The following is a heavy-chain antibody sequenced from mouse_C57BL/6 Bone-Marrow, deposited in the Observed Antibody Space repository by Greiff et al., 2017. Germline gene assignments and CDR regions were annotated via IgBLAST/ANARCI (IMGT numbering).Heavy chain of an antibody. Sequence: EVKVVESGEGLVKPGGSLKLSCAASGFTFSSYAMSWVRQTPEKRLEWVAYISSGGDYIYYADTVKGRFTISRDNTRNTLYLQLSSLKSEDTAMYYCARRGYGRGDYWGQGTSVTVSS. V-gene: IGHV5S21*01. J-gene: IGHJ4*01. CDR3: ARRGYGRGDY. CDR2: ISSGGDYI. D-gene: IGHD2-2*01. CDR1: GFTFSSYA.